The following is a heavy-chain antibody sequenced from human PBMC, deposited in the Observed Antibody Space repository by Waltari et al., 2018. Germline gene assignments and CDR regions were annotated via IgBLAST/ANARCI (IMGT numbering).Heavy chain of an antibody. CDR3: ASRVALRYFDWLSQRGYYGMDV. J-gene: IGHJ6*02. Sequence: QVQLQQWGAGLLKPSETLSLTCAVYGGSFSGYYWSWIRPPPGKGLEWIGEINHSGSTNYNPSLKSRVTISVDTSKNQFSLKLSSVTAADTAVYYCASRVALRYFDWLSQRGYYGMDVWGQGTTVTVSS. D-gene: IGHD3-9*01. CDR2: INHSGST. CDR1: GGSFSGYY. V-gene: IGHV4-34*01.